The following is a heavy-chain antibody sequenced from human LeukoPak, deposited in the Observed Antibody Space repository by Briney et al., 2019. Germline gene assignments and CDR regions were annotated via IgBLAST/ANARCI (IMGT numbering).Heavy chain of an antibody. V-gene: IGHV3-23*01. Sequence: GGSLRLSGAASGFTFSTYAMSWVRQAPGKGLDWVSTISDGGTDTHYADSVKGRFTISRDNSNNTLYLQMNSLRAEDTAVYYCVKALYGDYGRFDYWGQGTLVTVSS. D-gene: IGHD4-17*01. CDR2: ISDGGTDT. CDR3: VKALYGDYGRFDY. CDR1: GFTFSTYA. J-gene: IGHJ4*02.